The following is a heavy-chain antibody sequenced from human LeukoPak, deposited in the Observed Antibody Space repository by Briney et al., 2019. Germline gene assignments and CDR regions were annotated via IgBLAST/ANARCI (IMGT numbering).Heavy chain of an antibody. CDR1: GYSISSGYY. D-gene: IGHD2-2*02. J-gene: IGHJ4*02. V-gene: IGHV4-38-2*01. CDR2: IYHSGST. CDR3: ARLSGAPVRHPIYHFDY. Sequence: PSETLSLTCAVSGYSISSGYYGGWIRQSPGKGRKRIGNIYHSGSTYKNPSLKSRVTISLDTSKNQFSLKLSSVTAADTAMYYCARLSGAPVRHPIYHFDYWGQGTLVAVSS.